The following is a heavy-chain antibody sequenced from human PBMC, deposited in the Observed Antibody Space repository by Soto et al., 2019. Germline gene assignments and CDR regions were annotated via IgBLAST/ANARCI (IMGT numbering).Heavy chain of an antibody. CDR1: GGSISSGGYY. Sequence: PSETLSLTCAVSGGSISSGGYYWSWIRQPPGKGLEWIGYIYYSGSTNYNPSLKSRVTISVDTSKNQFSLKLSSVTAADTAVYYCARDGYSYGAFDYWGQGTLVTVS. V-gene: IGHV4-61*08. J-gene: IGHJ4*02. D-gene: IGHD5-18*01. CDR2: IYYSGST. CDR3: ARDGYSYGAFDY.